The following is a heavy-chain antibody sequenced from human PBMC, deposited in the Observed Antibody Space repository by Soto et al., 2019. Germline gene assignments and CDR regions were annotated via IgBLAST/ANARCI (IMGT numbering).Heavy chain of an antibody. CDR2: INPLSGVT. Sequence: ASVKVSCKASGYTFNGYYMHWVRQAPGQGLEWMGWINPLSGVTNYAQKFQGRVTMTRDTSISTAYMELNRLRSDDTAVYYCARIYSYYDFWSGRGNWFDPWGQGALVTVSS. V-gene: IGHV1-2*02. J-gene: IGHJ5*02. D-gene: IGHD3-3*01. CDR1: GYTFNGYY. CDR3: ARIYSYYDFWSGRGNWFDP.